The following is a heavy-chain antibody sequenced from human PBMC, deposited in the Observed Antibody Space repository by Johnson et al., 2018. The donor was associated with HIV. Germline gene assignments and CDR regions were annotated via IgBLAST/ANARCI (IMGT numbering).Heavy chain of an antibody. CDR1: GFTFDDYA. V-gene: IGHV3-9*01. CDR3: VRGGQWGATDAFDV. CDR2: ISWNSGSI. Sequence: EVQLVESGGGLVQPGRSLRLSCAASGFTFDDYAMHWVRQAPGKGLEWVSGISWNSGSIGYADSVKGRFTISTDNAKNSLYLQMNSLRPEDTAVYYCVRGGQWGATDAFDVWGQGTMVTVSS. D-gene: IGHD6-19*01. J-gene: IGHJ3*01.